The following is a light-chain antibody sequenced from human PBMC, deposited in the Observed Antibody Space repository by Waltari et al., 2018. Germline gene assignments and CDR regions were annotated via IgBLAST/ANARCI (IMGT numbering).Light chain of an antibody. J-gene: IGLJ3*02. V-gene: IGLV2-14*01. Sequence: QSALTQPASVSGSPGQSITISCTGTSSDVGGYNYVSWYQQHPADAPKLMIYEVNNRPSGFSNGFAGSNSGSSVSLAISGLQSEDEADYYCSSWDVSLNGWVFGGGTKLTVL. CDR3: SSWDVSLNGWV. CDR1: SSDVGGYNY. CDR2: EVN.